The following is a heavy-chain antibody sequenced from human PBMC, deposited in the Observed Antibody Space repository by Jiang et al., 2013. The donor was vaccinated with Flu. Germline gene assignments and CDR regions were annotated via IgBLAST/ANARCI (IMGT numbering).Heavy chain of an antibody. D-gene: IGHD2-15*01. CDR2: TYYRSQWYT. J-gene: IGHJ6*02. Sequence: QTLSLTCAISGDSVSSHLAAWNWIRQSPSKGLEWLGRTYYRSQWYTDYSVSVKGRLLISSDTSTNRFSLHLSSVTPEDTAVYYCTRGGWQHFGVDVWGQGTTVTVSS. CDR3: TRGGWQHFGVDV. V-gene: IGHV6-1*01. CDR1: GDSVSSHLAA.